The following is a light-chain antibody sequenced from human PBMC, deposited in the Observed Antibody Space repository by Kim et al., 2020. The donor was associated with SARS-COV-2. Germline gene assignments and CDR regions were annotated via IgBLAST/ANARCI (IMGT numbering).Light chain of an antibody. CDR3: CSYAGRPPYV. V-gene: IGLV2-11*01. J-gene: IGLJ1*01. CDR1: SSDVGGYNY. CDR2: DVS. Sequence: QSALTQPRSVSGSPGQSVTISCTGTSSDVGGYNYVSWYQQHTGKAPRLMIFDVSKRPSGVPDRFSGSKSGNTASQTISGLQAEDEADYYCCSYAGRPPYVFGTGTKVTVL.